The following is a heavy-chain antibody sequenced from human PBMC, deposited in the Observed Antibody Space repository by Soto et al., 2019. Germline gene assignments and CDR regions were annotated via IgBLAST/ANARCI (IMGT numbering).Heavy chain of an antibody. J-gene: IGHJ4*02. V-gene: IGHV3-9*01. CDR1: GFRFDDYA. D-gene: IGHD4-17*01. Sequence: EVQLVESGGGLVQSGRSLRLSCAASGFRFDDYAMHWVRQAPGKGLEWLSGISWNHVTTGYADSVKGRFTISRDNAKNYLLLQMNSLRAEDTAGYYCAQDRDAHGTKVTHFANWGQGTQVTVSS. CDR3: AQDRDAHGTKVTHFAN. CDR2: ISWNHVTT.